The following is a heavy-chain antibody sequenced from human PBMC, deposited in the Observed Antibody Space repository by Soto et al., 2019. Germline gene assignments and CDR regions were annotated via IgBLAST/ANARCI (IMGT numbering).Heavy chain of an antibody. CDR3: VKEGPGWHSPGFFDF. CDR2: ISNTGGSA. CDR1: GLSFSNYA. Sequence: XVSMLLSDAASGLSFSNYAMNWVRQGAGKGLAWVSVISNTGGSAFYADSVKGRFTLSRDNSKNTLYLQMTSLRAEDTAIYYCVKEGPGWHSPGFFDFWGRGTMVTVPS. J-gene: IGHJ3*01. D-gene: IGHD6-19*01. V-gene: IGHV3-23*01.